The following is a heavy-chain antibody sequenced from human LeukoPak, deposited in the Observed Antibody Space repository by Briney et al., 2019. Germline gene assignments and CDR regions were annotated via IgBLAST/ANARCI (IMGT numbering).Heavy chain of an antibody. CDR3: ARDVSGSSYYYLDY. Sequence: GRSLRLSCAASGFTFSSYAMHWVRQAPGKGLEWVAVISYDGSDKYSADSVKGRFTISRDNSKNTLYLRMNSLRAEDTAVYYCARDVSGSSYYYLDYWGQGTLVTVSS. CDR1: GFTFSSYA. J-gene: IGHJ4*02. D-gene: IGHD6-13*01. CDR2: ISYDGSDK. V-gene: IGHV3-30*01.